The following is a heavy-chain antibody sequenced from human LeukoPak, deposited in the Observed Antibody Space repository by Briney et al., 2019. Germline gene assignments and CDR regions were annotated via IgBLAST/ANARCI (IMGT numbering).Heavy chain of an antibody. V-gene: IGHV1-8*01. CDR3: AITRYYYGSGRYYTGRNWFAP. CDR1: VYTFTSYD. Sequence: ASVTVSCKASVYTFTSYDINWVRQATGQGLEGMGLMNPNSGNTRYAQKFQGRVTMTRKTSRSTLYVDVSGLRAEDRAVYYCAITRYYYGSGRYYTGRNWFAPWGQGTLVTVSS. D-gene: IGHD3-10*01. J-gene: IGHJ5*02. CDR2: MNPNSGNT.